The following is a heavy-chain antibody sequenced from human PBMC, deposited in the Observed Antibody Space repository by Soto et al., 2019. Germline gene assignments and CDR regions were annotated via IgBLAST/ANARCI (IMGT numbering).Heavy chain of an antibody. Sequence: QVQLVESGGGVVQPGRSLRLSCAASGFTFSSYGMHWVRQASGKGLEWVAVISYDGSNKYYADSVKGRFTISRDNSKNTLYLQMNSLRAEDTAVYYCAKDLRLYYDFWSGYPNQDYWGQGTLVTVSS. D-gene: IGHD3-3*01. CDR2: ISYDGSNK. J-gene: IGHJ4*02. CDR3: AKDLRLYYDFWSGYPNQDY. V-gene: IGHV3-30*18. CDR1: GFTFSSYG.